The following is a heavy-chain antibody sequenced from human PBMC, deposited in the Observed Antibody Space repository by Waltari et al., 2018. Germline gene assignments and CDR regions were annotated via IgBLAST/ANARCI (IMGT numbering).Heavy chain of an antibody. Sequence: EVQLLESGGGLVQPGGSLRLSCAASGFTFSSYAMSWVRQAPGKGLEWVSAISGSGGNTYYADSVKGRFTLSRDNYKNTLYLQMNSLRAEDTAVYYCAKGTPSYYDSSGYRYYFDYWGQGTLVTVSS. J-gene: IGHJ4*02. CDR1: GFTFSSYA. D-gene: IGHD3-22*01. CDR3: AKGTPSYYDSSGYRYYFDY. CDR2: ISGSGGNT. V-gene: IGHV3-23*01.